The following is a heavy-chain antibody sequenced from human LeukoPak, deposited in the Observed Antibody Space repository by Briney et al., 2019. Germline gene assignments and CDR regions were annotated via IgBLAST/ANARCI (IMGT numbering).Heavy chain of an antibody. CDR2: IYYSGST. D-gene: IGHD3-9*01. J-gene: IGHJ6*02. CDR3: ARDEISNYDILTGRYYYGMDV. CDR1: GGSISSGGYY. Sequence: SETLSLTCTVSGGSISSGGYYWSWIRQHPGTGLEWIGYIYYSGSTYYNPSLKSRVTISVDTSKNQFSLKLSSVTAADTAVYYCARDEISNYDILTGRYYYGMDVWGQGTTVTVSS. V-gene: IGHV4-31*03.